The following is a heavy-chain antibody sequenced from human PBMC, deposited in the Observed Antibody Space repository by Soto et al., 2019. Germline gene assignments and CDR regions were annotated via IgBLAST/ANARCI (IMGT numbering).Heavy chain of an antibody. V-gene: IGHV1-69*13. Sequence: SVKVSCKASGGTFRSYSISWVRQAPGQGLEWMGGTIPIFDITNYAQKFQGRVTITADESTSTAYMELSSLGSDDTAVYYCARPDEGGYSSNHHYYYALDVWGQGTTVTVSS. CDR3: ARPDEGGYSSNHHYYYALDV. D-gene: IGHD3-22*01. J-gene: IGHJ6*02. CDR2: TIPIFDIT. CDR1: GGTFRSYS.